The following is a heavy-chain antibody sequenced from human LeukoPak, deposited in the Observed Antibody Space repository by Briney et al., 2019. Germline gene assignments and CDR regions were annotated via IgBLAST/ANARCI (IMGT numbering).Heavy chain of an antibody. J-gene: IGHJ4*02. CDR1: GFTFTTYG. CDR3: AKRGHYSINWYHYFDY. D-gene: IGHD6-13*01. CDR2: IASNGGSE. V-gene: IGHV3-30*18. Sequence: GGSLRLSCAASGFTFTTYGLNWVRQAPGKGLEWVAAIASNGGSEYYADSVKGRFTISRDNSKNTLFLQMNSLTPDDTAVYYCAKRGHYSINWYHYFDYWGQGTLVTVSS.